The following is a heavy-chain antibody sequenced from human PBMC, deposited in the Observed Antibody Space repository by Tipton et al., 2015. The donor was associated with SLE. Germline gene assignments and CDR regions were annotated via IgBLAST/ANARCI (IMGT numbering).Heavy chain of an antibody. V-gene: IGHV4-39*07. CDR3: ARAGSEGLVYLDY. D-gene: IGHD3/OR15-3a*01. J-gene: IGHJ4*02. CDR2: IFYIGSA. CDR1: GGSISSSSYY. Sequence: TLSLTCTVSGGSISSSSYYLAWIRQPPGKGLEWIGHIFYIGSAYYNPSLKSRVTISIDTSTNQFSLKVKSVTAADTAVYYCARAGSEGLVYLDYWGQGTLVTVSS.